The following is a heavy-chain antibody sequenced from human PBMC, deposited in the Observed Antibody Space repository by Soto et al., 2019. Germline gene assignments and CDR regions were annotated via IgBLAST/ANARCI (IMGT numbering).Heavy chain of an antibody. CDR3: ATEGDFSSGFYGWVGA. Sequence: EVQLVESGGGLVQPGGSLRLVCVDSGSTLESHWMAWVRQAPGKGLEWVADIRQDGTGIHYVEAVRGRFIISRDNAKKSVNLQTHSLKVEDSARYYCATEGDFSSGFYGWVGAWGQGTLVTVSS. V-gene: IGHV3-7*01. D-gene: IGHD3-3*01. CDR2: IRQDGTGI. CDR1: GSTLESHW. J-gene: IGHJ5*02.